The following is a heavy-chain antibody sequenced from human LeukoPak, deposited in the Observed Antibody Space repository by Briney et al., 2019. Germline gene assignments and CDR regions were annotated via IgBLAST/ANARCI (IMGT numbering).Heavy chain of an antibody. J-gene: IGHJ3*02. V-gene: IGHV3-53*01. D-gene: IGHD5-12*01. CDR1: GFSVSNNY. CDR2: MHSDGRT. Sequence: GGSLRLSCAASGFSVSNNYMNWVRQASGKGLEWVSVMHSDGRTFYADSVKGRFTISRDKSKNMFYLQMDSLRAEDTAVYYCARDPDDGSGLDAFETWGQGTKVTVS. CDR3: ARDPDDGSGLDAFET.